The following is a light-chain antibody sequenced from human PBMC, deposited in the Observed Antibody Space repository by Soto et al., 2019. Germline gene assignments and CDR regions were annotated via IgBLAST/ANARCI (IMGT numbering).Light chain of an antibody. CDR2: EVS. CDR3: SSYTISSIYV. Sequence: QSVLTQPASVSGSPGQSITISCTGTSSDIGNYNYVSWYQQHPGKAPKLMIYEVSSRPSGVSNRFSGSKSGNTASLTISGLQAEDEADYYCSSYTISSIYVFGTGTKLTVL. J-gene: IGLJ1*01. CDR1: SSDIGNYNY. V-gene: IGLV2-14*01.